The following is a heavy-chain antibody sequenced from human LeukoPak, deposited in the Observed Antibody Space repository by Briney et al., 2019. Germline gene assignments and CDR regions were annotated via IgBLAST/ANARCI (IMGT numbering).Heavy chain of an antibody. CDR3: TTDFSVRWRYYDSSGFDAFDI. J-gene: IGHJ3*02. D-gene: IGHD3-22*01. CDR2: INSKTDGGTT. CDR1: GLTFSNAW. V-gene: IGHV3-15*01. Sequence: GGSLRLPCAASGLTFSNAWMGWVRQAPEKGLEWVGRINSKTDGGTTDYAAPVKGRFTISRDDSKNTLYLQMNSLKTEDTAVYYCTTDFSVRWRYYDSSGFDAFDIWGQGTMVTVSS.